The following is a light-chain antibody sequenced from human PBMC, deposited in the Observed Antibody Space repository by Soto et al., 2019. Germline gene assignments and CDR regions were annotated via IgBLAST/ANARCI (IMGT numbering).Light chain of an antibody. Sequence: VYRVTITCRASQSISSWLAWYQQKPGKAPNLLIYDASSLKSGVPSRFSGSGSGTEFTLTISSLQPDDFATYYCQQYNTYWTFGQGTKVDIK. CDR2: DAS. J-gene: IGKJ1*01. V-gene: IGKV1-5*01. CDR3: QQYNTYWT. CDR1: QSISSW.